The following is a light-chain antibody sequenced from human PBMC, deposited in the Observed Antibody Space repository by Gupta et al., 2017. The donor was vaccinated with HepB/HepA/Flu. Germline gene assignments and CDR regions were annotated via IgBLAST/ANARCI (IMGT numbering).Light chain of an antibody. CDR1: NIGSKS. CDR3: QVLDRSSDHTYVV. Sequence: SSVLTQPPSVSVAPGQTARITCGGNNIGSKSVHWYQQKPGQAPVLVVYDDSDRPSGIPEQAAGSTSGNTATVTISRVAAGEEADSYCQVLDRSSDHTYVVFGGGTKLTVL. J-gene: IGLJ2*01. CDR2: DDS. V-gene: IGLV3-21*02.